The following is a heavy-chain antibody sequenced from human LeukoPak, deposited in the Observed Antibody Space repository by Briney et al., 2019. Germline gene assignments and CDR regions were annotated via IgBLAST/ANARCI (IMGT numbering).Heavy chain of an antibody. V-gene: IGHV3-23*01. D-gene: IGHD3-22*01. CDR3: AKEEGGIVDY. CDR1: GFTFSSYA. Sequence: QSGGSLRLSCAASGFTFSSYAMSWVRQAPGKGLEWVSAISGSGGSTYYADSVKGRFTISRDNSKNTLHLQMNSLRAQDTAVYYGAKEEGGIVDYWGQGTLVTVSS. CDR2: ISGSGGST. J-gene: IGHJ4*02.